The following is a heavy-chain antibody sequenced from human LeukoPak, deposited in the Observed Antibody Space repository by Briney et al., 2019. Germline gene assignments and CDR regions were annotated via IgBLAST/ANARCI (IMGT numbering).Heavy chain of an antibody. CDR3: ARGVAAAGTRFPPWYFDL. CDR1: GFTFSSYW. CDR2: IKQDGSEK. D-gene: IGHD6-13*01. V-gene: IGHV3-7*01. Sequence: GGSLRLSCAASGFTFSSYWMSWVRQAPGKGLEWVANIKQDGSEKYYVDSVKGRFTISRDNAKNSLYLQMNSLRGEDTAVYSCARGVAAAGTRFPPWYFDLWGRGTLVTVSS. J-gene: IGHJ2*01.